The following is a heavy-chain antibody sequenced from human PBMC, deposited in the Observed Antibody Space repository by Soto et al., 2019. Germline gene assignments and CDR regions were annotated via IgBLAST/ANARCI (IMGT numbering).Heavy chain of an antibody. CDR1: GFPFNTHG. CDR3: AKTATYDYVWGDYRYFFDH. V-gene: IGHV3-23*01. D-gene: IGHD3-16*02. J-gene: IGHJ4*02. CDR2: ISGGGDRT. Sequence: QPVGSLRLSCGASGFPFNTHGMAWVRQAPGKGLEWVSGISGGGDRTQYADGVKGRFTISRDNSKNTVDLQMTSLRAEDTATYYCAKTATYDYVWGDYRYFFDHWGQGTVVTVSS.